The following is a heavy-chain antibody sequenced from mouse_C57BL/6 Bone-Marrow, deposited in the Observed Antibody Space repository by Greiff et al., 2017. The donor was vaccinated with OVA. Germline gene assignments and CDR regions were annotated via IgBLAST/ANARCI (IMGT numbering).Heavy chain of an antibody. V-gene: IGHV5-4*01. CDR2: ISDGGSYT. J-gene: IGHJ2*01. CDR3: ARDGRYYGRDIDY. CDR1: GFTFSSYA. D-gene: IGHD1-1*01. Sequence: EVQRVESGGGLVKPGGSLKLSCAASGFTFSSYAMSWVRQTPEKRLEWVATISDGGSYTYYPDSVKGRFTISRDNAKNNLYLQKSHLKSEDTAMYYCARDGRYYGRDIDYWDQGTTLTVSS.